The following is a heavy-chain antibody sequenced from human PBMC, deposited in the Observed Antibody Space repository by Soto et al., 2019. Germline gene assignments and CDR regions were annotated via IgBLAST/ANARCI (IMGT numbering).Heavy chain of an antibody. CDR3: AKGKVPRIAVTGYYFDY. CDR1: GFTFSIYV. Sequence: GGSLRLSCAASGFTFSIYVMSWVRQAPGKGLEWVSSISGSGTGTYYADSVKGRFTISRDNSKNTVSLQMNSLRAEDTAVYYCAKGKVPRIAVTGYYFDYWGQGTLVTVSS. J-gene: IGHJ4*02. V-gene: IGHV3-23*01. CDR2: ISGSGTGT. D-gene: IGHD6-19*01.